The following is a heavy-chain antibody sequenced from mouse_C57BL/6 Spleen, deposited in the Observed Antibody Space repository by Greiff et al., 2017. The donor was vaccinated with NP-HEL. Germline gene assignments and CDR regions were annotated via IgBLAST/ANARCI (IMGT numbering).Heavy chain of an antibody. V-gene: IGHV1-52*01. CDR3: ARKEVYDGLAY. Sequence: VQLQQPGAELVKPGASVKLSCKASGYTFTSYWMHWVKQRPGQGLEWIGNIDPSDSETHYNQKFKDKATLTVDKSSSTAYMQLSSLTSEDSAVYYCARKEVYDGLAYWGQGTLVTVSA. CDR2: IDPSDSET. CDR1: GYTFTSYW. D-gene: IGHD2-3*01. J-gene: IGHJ3*01.